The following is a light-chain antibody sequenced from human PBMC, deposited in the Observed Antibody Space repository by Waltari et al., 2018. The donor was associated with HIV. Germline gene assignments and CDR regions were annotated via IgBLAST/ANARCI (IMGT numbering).Light chain of an antibody. CDR3: GSYTDTNNHYV. CDR2: EVT. V-gene: IGLV2-8*01. J-gene: IGLJ1*01. Sequence: QSALTQPPSASGSPGQSVTISCPGTSSDIGGYNYVSWYQQHPGKAPKLLIYEVTKRPSGFPDRFSGSKSGNTASLTVSGLQPEDEADYYCGSYTDTNNHYVFGTGTKVT. CDR1: SSDIGGYNY.